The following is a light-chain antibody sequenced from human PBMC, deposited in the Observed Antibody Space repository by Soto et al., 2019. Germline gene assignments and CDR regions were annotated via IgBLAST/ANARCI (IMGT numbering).Light chain of an antibody. V-gene: IGLV2-14*01. Sequence: QSVLTQPASVSGSPGQSITISCTGTSSDVGSYNYVSWYQHHPGKAPKLLFYEVSNRPSGVSSRFSGSKSGNTASLTISGLQAEDEADYYCSSYTTSRTLVFGGGTKVTVL. CDR1: SSDVGSYNY. CDR2: EVS. CDR3: SSYTTSRTLV. J-gene: IGLJ2*01.